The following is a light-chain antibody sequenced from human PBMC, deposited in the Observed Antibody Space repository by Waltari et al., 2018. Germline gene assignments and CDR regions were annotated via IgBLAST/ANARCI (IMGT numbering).Light chain of an antibody. Sequence: QSVLTPPPSVSAAPGQKVTIPRPGSRPKIGKNYLSWYQHLPGTAPELLIYENNKRPSGIPDRFSGSKSGTSATLGITGLQTGDEADYYCGTRDSSLSAVVFGGGTKLTVL. J-gene: IGLJ2*01. CDR1: RPKIGKNY. CDR2: ENN. CDR3: GTRDSSLSAVV. V-gene: IGLV1-51*02.